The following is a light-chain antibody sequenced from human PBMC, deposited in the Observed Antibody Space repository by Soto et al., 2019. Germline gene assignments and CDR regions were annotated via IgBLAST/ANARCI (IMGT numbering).Light chain of an antibody. Sequence: QSVLTQPPSASGTPGQRVIISCSGSSSDIGTNYVSWYQHLPGTAPKLLIYRKNQRPSGVPDRFSASKSGTSASLAINGLRSEDEADYYCAAWDDSLSVYVFGTGTKLTVL. CDR2: RKN. J-gene: IGLJ1*01. V-gene: IGLV1-47*01. CDR1: SSDIGTNY. CDR3: AAWDDSLSVYV.